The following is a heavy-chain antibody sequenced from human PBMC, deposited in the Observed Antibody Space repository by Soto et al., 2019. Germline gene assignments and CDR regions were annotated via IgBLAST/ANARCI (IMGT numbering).Heavy chain of an antibody. CDR2: ISSSSYI. CDR1: GFTFSSYS. D-gene: IGHD3-22*01. CDR3: ARGDFYDTNGPFSDAFDI. J-gene: IGHJ3*02. Sequence: GGSLRLSCAASGFTFSSYSMNWVRQAPGKGLEWVSSISSSSYIYYADSVKGRFTISRDNARNSLYLQMSSLRAEDTAVYYCARGDFYDTNGPFSDAFDIWGQGTMVTVSS. V-gene: IGHV3-21*01.